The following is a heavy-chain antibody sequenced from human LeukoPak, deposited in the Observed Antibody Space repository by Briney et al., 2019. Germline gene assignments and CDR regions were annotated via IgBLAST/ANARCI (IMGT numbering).Heavy chain of an antibody. Sequence: GGSLRLSCAASGFTFSIYSMSWVRQAPGKGLEWVSYISSSSSTISYADSVKGRFTISRDNAENSLYLQMNSLRVEDTAVYYCARDSTTFRFGYWGQGTLVTVSS. CDR2: ISSSSSTI. V-gene: IGHV3-48*01. CDR3: ARDSTTFRFGY. J-gene: IGHJ4*02. CDR1: GFTFSIYS. D-gene: IGHD4-11*01.